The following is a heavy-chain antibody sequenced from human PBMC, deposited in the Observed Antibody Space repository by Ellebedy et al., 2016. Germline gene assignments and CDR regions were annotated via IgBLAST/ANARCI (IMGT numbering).Heavy chain of an antibody. J-gene: IGHJ2*01. CDR1: GFTFSSYG. D-gene: IGHD3-10*01. V-gene: IGHV3-30*18. CDR3: AKSKSGRYSLDWYFDL. CDR2: ISYDGSNK. Sequence: GGSLRLXCAASGFTFSSYGMHWVRQAPGKGLEWVAVISYDGSNKYYADSVKGRFTISRDNSKNTLDLQMNSLRAEDTAVYYCAKSKSGRYSLDWYFDLWGRGTLVTVSS.